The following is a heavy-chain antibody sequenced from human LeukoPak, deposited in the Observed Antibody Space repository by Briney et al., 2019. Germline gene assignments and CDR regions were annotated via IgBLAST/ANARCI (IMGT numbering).Heavy chain of an antibody. D-gene: IGHD2-21*02. J-gene: IGHJ3*02. Sequence: GGSLRLSCAASGFTFSSYSMNWVRQAPGKGLEWVSYISSSSTIYYADSVKGRFTISRDNAKNSLYLQMNSLRAEDTAVYYCAREFEYCGGDCYPGDAFDIWGQGTMVTVSS. CDR2: ISSSSTI. CDR3: AREFEYCGGDCYPGDAFDI. CDR1: GFTFSSYS. V-gene: IGHV3-48*01.